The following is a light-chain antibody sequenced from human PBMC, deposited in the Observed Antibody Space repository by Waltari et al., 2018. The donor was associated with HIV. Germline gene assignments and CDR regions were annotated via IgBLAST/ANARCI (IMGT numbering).Light chain of an antibody. CDR3: HQYNNWPPDT. CDR2: GAS. CDR1: QSVSSN. Sequence: EIVMTQSPVTLSVSPGERATLSCRASQSVSSNLAWYQQKPGQAPRLLIYGASTRATGIPARFSGSGSGTEFTLTISSLQSEDFAVYYCHQYNNWPPDTFGQGTKLEIK. V-gene: IGKV3-15*01. J-gene: IGKJ2*01.